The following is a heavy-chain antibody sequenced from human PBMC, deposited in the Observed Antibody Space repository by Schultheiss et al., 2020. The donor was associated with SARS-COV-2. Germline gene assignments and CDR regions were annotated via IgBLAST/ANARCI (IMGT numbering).Heavy chain of an antibody. CDR1: GFTFASYT. Sequence: GGSLRLSCAASGFTFASYTMTWVRQAPGKGLEWVSAISSSGGSTYYADSVKGRFTISRDNSNNTLYLQMNSLRAEDTAVYYCAKGATIFGVVIPNEYMDVWGKGTTVTVSS. J-gene: IGHJ6*03. CDR2: ISSSGGST. CDR3: AKGATIFGVVIPNEYMDV. V-gene: IGHV3-23*01. D-gene: IGHD3-3*01.